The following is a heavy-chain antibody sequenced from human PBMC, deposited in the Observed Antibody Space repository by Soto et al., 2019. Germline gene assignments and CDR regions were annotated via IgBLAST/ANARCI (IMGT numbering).Heavy chain of an antibody. V-gene: IGHV3-11*01. CDR1: GMTFSDYY. J-gene: IGHJ5*02. CDR2: SSNSGSAF. Sequence: PWGSLRLSCVASGMTFSDYYMSWIRQAPGKGLEWVSVSSNSGSAFYYADSVKGRFTISRDNAKNSLFLQMNSLRAEDTAVYYCASSKAYSSSDGYYYVWAWGQGTLVTVSS. CDR3: ASSKAYSSSDGYYYVWA. D-gene: IGHD3-16*01.